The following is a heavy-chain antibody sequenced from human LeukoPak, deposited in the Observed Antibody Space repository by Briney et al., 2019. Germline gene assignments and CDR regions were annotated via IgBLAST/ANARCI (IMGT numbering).Heavy chain of an antibody. J-gene: IGHJ4*02. D-gene: IGHD3-22*01. CDR3: ARVGNSGGYYYPLDY. CDR1: GFTFSDHY. Sequence: GGSLRLSCAASGFTFSDHYIDWVSQAPGKGLEWVGRTRDRANSYTTEYAASVKDRFTFSRDDSKNSVYLQMNSLKTEDTAVYYCARVGNSGGYYYPLDYWGQGTLVTVSS. CDR2: TRDRANSYTT. V-gene: IGHV3-72*01.